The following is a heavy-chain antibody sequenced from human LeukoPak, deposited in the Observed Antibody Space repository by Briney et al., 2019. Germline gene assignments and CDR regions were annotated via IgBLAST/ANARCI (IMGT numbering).Heavy chain of an antibody. J-gene: IGHJ4*02. CDR2: ISGSGGST. D-gene: IGHD3-10*01. CDR3: AKPPRGSGADY. CDR1: GFTFSSYW. Sequence: GGSLRLSCAASGFTFSSYWMSWVRQAPGKGLEWVSAISGSGGSTYYADSVKGRFTISRDNSKNTLYLHMNSLRAEDTAVYYCAKPPRGSGADYWGQGTLVTVSS. V-gene: IGHV3-23*01.